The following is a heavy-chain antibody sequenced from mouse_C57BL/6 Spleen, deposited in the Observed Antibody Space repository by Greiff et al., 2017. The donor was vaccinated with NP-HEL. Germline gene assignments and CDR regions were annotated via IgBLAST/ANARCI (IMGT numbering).Heavy chain of an antibody. CDR1: GYTFTSYW. CDR3: AREFYGSSYSFAY. D-gene: IGHD1-1*01. V-gene: IGHV1-7*01. J-gene: IGHJ3*01. CDR2: INPSSGYT. Sequence: QVQLKQSGAELAKPGASVKLSCKASGYTFTSYWMHWVKQRPGQGLEWIGYINPSSGYTKYNQKFKDKATLTADKSSSTAYMQLSSLTYEDSAVYYCAREFYGSSYSFAYWGQGTLVTVSA.